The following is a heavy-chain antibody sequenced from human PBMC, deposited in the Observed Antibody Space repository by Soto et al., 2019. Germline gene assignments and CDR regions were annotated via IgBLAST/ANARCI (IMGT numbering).Heavy chain of an antibody. CDR3: ARTRTGSITDLGWFDP. CDR1: GGTFSSYA. V-gene: IGHV1-69*12. CDR2: IIPIFGTA. D-gene: IGHD1-20*01. Sequence: QVQLVQSGAEVKKPGSSVKVSCKASGGTFSSYAISWVRQAPGQGLEWMGGIIPIFGTANYAQKFQGRVTITADESTSTAYMELSSLRSEDTAVYYCARTRTGSITDLGWFDPWGQGTLVTVSS. J-gene: IGHJ5*02.